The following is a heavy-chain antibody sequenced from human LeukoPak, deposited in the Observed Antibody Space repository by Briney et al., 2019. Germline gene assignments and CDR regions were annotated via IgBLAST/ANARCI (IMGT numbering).Heavy chain of an antibody. Sequence: SETLSLTCTVSGGSVNSHYWSWIRQPPGKGLEWIGFIHYSWSTNYNPSLTSRVAMSIDTSVNQFSLELSSVTAADTAVYNCARYRRDNTYFLDYWGQGTLVTVFS. V-gene: IGHV4-59*02. D-gene: IGHD2-2*02. CDR3: ARYRRDNTYFLDY. CDR1: GGSVNSHY. J-gene: IGHJ4*02. CDR2: IHYSWST.